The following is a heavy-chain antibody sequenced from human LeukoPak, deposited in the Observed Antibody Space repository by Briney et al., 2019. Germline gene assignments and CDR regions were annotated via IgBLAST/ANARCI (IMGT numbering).Heavy chain of an antibody. J-gene: IGHJ4*02. V-gene: IGHV3-23*01. CDR2: ISGSGGST. D-gene: IGHD6-19*01. Sequence: PGGSLRLSCAASGFTFRSYAMNWVRQAPGKGLEWVSGISGSGGSTYYADSVQGRFTISRDNSQNTLYLQMNSLRAEDTAVYYCAKDVRAVVGKGPFDYWGQGTLVTVSS. CDR3: AKDVRAVVGKGPFDY. CDR1: GFTFRSYA.